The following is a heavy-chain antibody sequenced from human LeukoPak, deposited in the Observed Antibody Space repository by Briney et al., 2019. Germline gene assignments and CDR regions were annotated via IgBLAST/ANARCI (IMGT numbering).Heavy chain of an antibody. J-gene: IGHJ4*02. V-gene: IGHV3-66*01. CDR1: GFTFDDYG. D-gene: IGHD5-18*01. CDR3: ARDPGYSYGLDY. Sequence: GGSLRLSCAASGFTFDDYGMSWVRQAPGKGLEWVSVIYSGGSTNYADSVKGRFTISRDNSKNTLYLQMNSLRADDTAVYYCARDPGYSYGLDYWGQGTLVTVSS. CDR2: IYSGGST.